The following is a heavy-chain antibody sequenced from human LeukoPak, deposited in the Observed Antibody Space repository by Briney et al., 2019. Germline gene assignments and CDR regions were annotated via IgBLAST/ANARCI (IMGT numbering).Heavy chain of an antibody. J-gene: IGHJ5*02. Sequence: PSETLSLTCAVYGGSFSGYYWSWIRQPAGKGLEWIGRIYTSGSTNYNPSLKSRVTMSVDTSKNQFSLKLSSVTAADTAVYYCAREGVYDFWSGYSSWFDPWGQGTLVTVSS. CDR2: IYTSGST. CDR3: AREGVYDFWSGYSSWFDP. V-gene: IGHV4-4*07. CDR1: GGSFSGYY. D-gene: IGHD3-3*01.